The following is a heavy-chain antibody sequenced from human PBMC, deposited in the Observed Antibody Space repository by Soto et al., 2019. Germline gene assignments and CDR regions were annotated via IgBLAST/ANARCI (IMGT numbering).Heavy chain of an antibody. Sequence: ASVKVSCKASGYTFTSYYMHWVRQAPGQGLEWMGIINPSGGSTSYAQKFQGRVTMTRDTSTSTVYMELSSLRSEDTAVYYCARDRGVAPTDYWFDPWGEGSMVTVSS. CDR2: INPSGGST. J-gene: IGHJ5*02. CDR3: ARDRGVAPTDYWFDP. CDR1: GYTFTSYY. D-gene: IGHD2-15*01. V-gene: IGHV1-46*01.